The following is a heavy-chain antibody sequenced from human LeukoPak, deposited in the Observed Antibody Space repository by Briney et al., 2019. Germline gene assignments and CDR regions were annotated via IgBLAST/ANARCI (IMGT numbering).Heavy chain of an antibody. CDR1: GFTFSSYG. J-gene: IGHJ4*02. V-gene: IGHV3-30*02. CDR2: IRYDGSNK. CDR3: AKNRYSYGPFDY. D-gene: IGHD5-18*01. Sequence: GGSLRLSCAASGFTFSSYGMHWVRQAPGKGLEWVAFIRYDGSNKYYADSVKGRFTISRDNSKDTLYLQMNSLRAEDTAVYYCAKNRYSYGPFDYWGQGTLVTVSS.